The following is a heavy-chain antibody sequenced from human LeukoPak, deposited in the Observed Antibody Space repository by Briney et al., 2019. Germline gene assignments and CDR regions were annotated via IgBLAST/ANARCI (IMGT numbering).Heavy chain of an antibody. D-gene: IGHD6-19*01. J-gene: IGHJ5*02. CDR1: GYTLTELS. V-gene: IGHV1-24*01. Sequence: ASVKVSCKVSGYTLTELSMHWVRQAPGKGLEWMGGFDPEDGETIYAQKFQGRVTMTEDTSTVIAYLELSSLRSEDTAVYYCATDSYSSGWYYWFDPWGQGTLVTVSS. CDR2: FDPEDGET. CDR3: ATDSYSSGWYYWFDP.